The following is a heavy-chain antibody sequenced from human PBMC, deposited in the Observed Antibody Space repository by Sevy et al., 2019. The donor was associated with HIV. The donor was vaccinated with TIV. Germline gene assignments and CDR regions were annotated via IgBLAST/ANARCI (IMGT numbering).Heavy chain of an antibody. V-gene: IGHV3-23*01. D-gene: IGHD3-3*01. CDR2: ISGSGGST. Sequence: GGSLRLSCIASGFIYGDYAMNWVRQAPGKGLEWVSAISGSGGSTYYADSVKGRFTISRDNSKNTLYLQMNSLRAEDTAVYYCAKGKEFLEWLFTDLDYWGQGTLVTVSS. J-gene: IGHJ4*02. CDR1: GFIYGDYA. CDR3: AKGKEFLEWLFTDLDY.